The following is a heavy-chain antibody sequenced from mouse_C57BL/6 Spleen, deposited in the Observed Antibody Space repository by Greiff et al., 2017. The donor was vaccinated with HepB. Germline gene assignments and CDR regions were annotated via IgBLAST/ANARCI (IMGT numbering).Heavy chain of an antibody. V-gene: IGHV10-1*01. D-gene: IGHD2-1*01. CDR2: IRSKSNNYAT. CDR1: GFSFNTYA. J-gene: IGHJ4*01. Sequence: EVQGVESGGGLVQPKGSLKLSCAASGFSFNTYAMNWVRQAPGKGVEWVARIRSKSNNYATYYADSVKDRFTISRDDSESMLYLQMNNLKTEDTAMYYCVRQGYYGNYHYAMDYWGQGTSVTVSS. CDR3: VRQGYYGNYHYAMDY.